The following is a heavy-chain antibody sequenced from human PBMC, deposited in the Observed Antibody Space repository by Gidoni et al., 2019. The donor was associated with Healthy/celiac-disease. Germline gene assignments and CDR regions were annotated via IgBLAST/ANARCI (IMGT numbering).Heavy chain of an antibody. V-gene: IGHV3-23*01. CDR1: GFTFSSYA. Sequence: EVQLLESGGGLVQPGGSLRLSCAASGFTFSSYAMSWVRQAPGKGLEWVSASSGSGGSTYYADSVKGRFTISRDNSKNTLYLQMNSLRAEDTAVYYCAKMQLWEYQLTYFDYWGQGTLVTVSS. CDR2: SSGSGGST. J-gene: IGHJ4*02. D-gene: IGHD2-2*01. CDR3: AKMQLWEYQLTYFDY.